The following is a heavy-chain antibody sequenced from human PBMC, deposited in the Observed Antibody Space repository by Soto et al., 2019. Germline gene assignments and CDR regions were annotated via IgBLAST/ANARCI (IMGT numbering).Heavy chain of an antibody. CDR2: IYYSGST. J-gene: IGHJ6*02. Sequence: QVQLQESGPGLVRPSQTLSLTCTVSGGSISSGGYYWSWIRQHPGKGLEWIGYIYYSGSTYYNPSLKSRVTISVDTSKNLFSLKLSSVTAADTAVYYCARGGRRSPAMDVWGQGTTVTVSS. V-gene: IGHV4-31*03. CDR3: ARGGRRSPAMDV. CDR1: GGSISSGGYY.